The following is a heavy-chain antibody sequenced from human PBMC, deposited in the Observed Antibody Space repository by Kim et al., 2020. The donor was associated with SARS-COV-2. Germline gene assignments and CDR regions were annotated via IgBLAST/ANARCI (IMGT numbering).Heavy chain of an antibody. V-gene: IGHV3-74*01. CDR3: ARVASGYSRSWYDGGFD. D-gene: IGHD6-13*01. J-gene: IGHJ5*01. CDR2: TGRCGSGA. CDR1: GFPFRSYW. Sequence: GGSLRLSCAVSGFPFRSYWLPWVRPAPGPGLVWSARTGRCGSGAWYAESLCGRFTISRDNAKNTLYLQMCSLRAEDTAVYYCARVASGYSRSWYDGGFD.